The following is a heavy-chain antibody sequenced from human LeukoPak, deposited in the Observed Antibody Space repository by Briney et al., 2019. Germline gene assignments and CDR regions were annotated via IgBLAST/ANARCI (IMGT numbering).Heavy chain of an antibody. CDR1: GGSFSGYY. CDR2: INHSGST. Sequence: SETLSLTCAVYGGSFSGYYWSWIRQPPGKGLEWIGEINHSGSTNYNPSLKSRVTISVDTSKNQFSLKLSSVTAADTAVYYCAREMERGSSADYWGQGTLVTVSS. V-gene: IGHV4-34*01. J-gene: IGHJ4*02. D-gene: IGHD2-2*01. CDR3: AREMERGSSADY.